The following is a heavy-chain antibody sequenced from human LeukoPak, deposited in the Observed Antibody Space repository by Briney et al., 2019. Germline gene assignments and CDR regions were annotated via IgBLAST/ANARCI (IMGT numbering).Heavy chain of an antibody. Sequence: PGGSLRLSCAASGFTVSSNYMSWVRQAPGKGLEWVSVIYSGGSTYYADSMKGRFTISRDNSKNTLYLQMNSLRAEDTAVYYCARDSTYYDILTGYYIPNFDYWGQGTLVTVSS. D-gene: IGHD3-9*01. J-gene: IGHJ4*02. CDR3: ARDSTYYDILTGYYIPNFDY. V-gene: IGHV3-66*02. CDR1: GFTVSSNY. CDR2: IYSGGST.